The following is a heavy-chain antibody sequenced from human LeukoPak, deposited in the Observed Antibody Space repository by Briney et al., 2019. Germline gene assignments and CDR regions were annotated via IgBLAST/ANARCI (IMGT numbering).Heavy chain of an antibody. CDR2: ISTNNGNT. J-gene: IGHJ4*02. V-gene: IGHV1-18*01. CDR1: GYTFSTYG. Sequence: GASVKVSCKASGYTFSTYGINWVRQAPGQGLEWMGWISTNNGNTNYAQKFQGRVTMTRDTSTSTAYLELRSLGSDDTAVYYCARKGCFDNCYLFDYWGQGTLVTVSS. D-gene: IGHD1-20*01. CDR3: ARKGCFDNCYLFDY.